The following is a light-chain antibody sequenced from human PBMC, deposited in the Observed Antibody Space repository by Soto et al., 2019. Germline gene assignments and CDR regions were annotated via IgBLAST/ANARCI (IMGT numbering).Light chain of an antibody. J-gene: IGKJ2*01. CDR2: STS. V-gene: IGKV3-15*01. CDR1: QSVSSN. Sequence: EIVMTQSPATLSVSPGERATLSCRASQSVSSNLAWYQQKPGQAPRLLISSTSTRATGIPARFSGSGSGTEFTLTISSLQSEDFAVYYCQQYNNWPRAFGKGTKLEIK. CDR3: QQYNNWPRA.